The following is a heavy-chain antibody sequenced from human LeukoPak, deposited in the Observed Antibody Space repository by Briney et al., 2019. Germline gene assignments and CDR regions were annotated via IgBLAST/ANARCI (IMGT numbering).Heavy chain of an antibody. D-gene: IGHD1-26*01. CDR2: TSYDGIHK. V-gene: IGHV3-30-3*01. Sequence: GGSLRLSCTDSRFTFSRSAMHWVRQAPGKGLEWVAVTSYDGIHKYYADSVQGRFTISRDNSKNTLYLQMNSLRVEDTAVYYCARGIHFRNVWHVREWGQGTLLTVSS. J-gene: IGHJ4*02. CDR1: RFTFSRSA. CDR3: ARGIHFRNVWHVRE.